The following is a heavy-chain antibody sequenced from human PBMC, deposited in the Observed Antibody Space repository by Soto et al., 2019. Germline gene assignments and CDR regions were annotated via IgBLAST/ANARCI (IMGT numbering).Heavy chain of an antibody. CDR3: ATVAGAFDI. CDR2: ISAYSGDT. CDR1: GYNFTSYG. Sequence: QAQLVQSGAEVKKPGASVKVSCKASGYNFTSYGISWVRQAPGQGLEWMGWISAYSGDTRNIQKFQGRVTMTRDRSTSTAYMELRSLRSDDTAVYYCATVAGAFDIRGQGTMVIVSS. J-gene: IGHJ3*02. V-gene: IGHV1-18*01. D-gene: IGHD6-19*01.